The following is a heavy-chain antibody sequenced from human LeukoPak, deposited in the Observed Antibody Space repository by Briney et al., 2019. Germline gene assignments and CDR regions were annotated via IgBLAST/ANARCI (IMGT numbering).Heavy chain of an antibody. V-gene: IGHV5-51*01. CDR1: GYSFTSNW. J-gene: IGHJ3*02. Sequence: GESLKISCKGSGYSFTSNWIGWVRQMPGKGLEWMGIIYPGDSDTRYSPSFQGQVTISADKSISTAYLQWSSLKASDTAMYYCARLEGGSNYFDAFDIWGQGTMVTVSS. D-gene: IGHD1-26*01. CDR3: ARLEGGSNYFDAFDI. CDR2: IYPGDSDT.